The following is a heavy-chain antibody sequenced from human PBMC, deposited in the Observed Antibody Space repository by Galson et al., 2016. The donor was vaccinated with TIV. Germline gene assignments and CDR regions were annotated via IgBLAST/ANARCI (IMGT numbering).Heavy chain of an antibody. Sequence: SLRLSCAASGFSFEDYAMNWVRQPPGKGLEWVSTIGPGNDVHYADSVNGRFAISRDNSKSTLFLQMNSLRAEDTAVYYCAKYVITIPVAGFDYWGQGALVTVSS. D-gene: IGHD6-13*01. V-gene: IGHV3-23*01. CDR2: IGPGNDV. CDR3: AKYVITIPVAGFDY. CDR1: GFSFEDYA. J-gene: IGHJ4*02.